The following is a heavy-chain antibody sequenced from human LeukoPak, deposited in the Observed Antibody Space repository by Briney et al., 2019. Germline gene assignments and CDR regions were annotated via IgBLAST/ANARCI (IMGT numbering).Heavy chain of an antibody. CDR3: ARTRNGPFDY. Sequence: PGGSLRLSCAASGFTFSTYWMHWVRQAPGKGLEWLLHISNSGDSIHYADSVKGRFTISRDNAKNSLYLQMNSLRAEDTAFYYCARTRNGPFDYWGQGTLVTVSS. J-gene: IGHJ4*02. V-gene: IGHV3-48*03. CDR1: GFTFSTYW. D-gene: IGHD2-2*01. CDR2: ISNSGDSI.